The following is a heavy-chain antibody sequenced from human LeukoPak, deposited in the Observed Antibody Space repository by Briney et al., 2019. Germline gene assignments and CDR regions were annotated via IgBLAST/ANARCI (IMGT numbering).Heavy chain of an antibody. V-gene: IGHV3-53*01. D-gene: IGHD3-16*02. CDR2: IYSGGST. Sequence: GGSLRLSCAASGFTVSSNYMSWVRQAPGKGLEWVSVIYSGGSTYYADSVKGRFTISRDNAKNSLYLQMNSLRAEDTAVYYCARYMITFGGVIVPFDYWGQGTLVTVSS. CDR1: GFTVSSNY. CDR3: ARYMITFGGVIVPFDY. J-gene: IGHJ4*02.